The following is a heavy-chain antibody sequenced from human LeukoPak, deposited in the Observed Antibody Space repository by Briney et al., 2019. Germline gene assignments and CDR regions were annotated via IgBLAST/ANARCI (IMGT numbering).Heavy chain of an antibody. CDR3: AKLSGWTGWFFDY. Sequence: PGRSLRLSCAASGFTFSSYGMHWVRQAPGKGLEWVAVIWYDGSNKYYADSVKGRFTISRDNSKNTIYLQMNSLRVEDTAVYYCAKLSGWTGWFFDYWGQGTVVTVSS. D-gene: IGHD6-19*01. J-gene: IGHJ4*02. CDR2: IWYDGSNK. CDR1: GFTFSSYG. V-gene: IGHV3-33*06.